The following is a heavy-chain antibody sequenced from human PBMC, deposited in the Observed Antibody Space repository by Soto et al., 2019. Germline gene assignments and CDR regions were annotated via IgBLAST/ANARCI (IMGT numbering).Heavy chain of an antibody. CDR1: GGTFADFI. D-gene: IGHD6-6*01. Sequence: QVQLVQSGAEVKEPGSSVKVSCKASGGTFADFIMNWVRQTPGQGLEWMGGIVPMFGTPTYAEKFKGRVTISATGSTSTAYMELTSLRSEDTAVYYCARNGTYSSSLSQYSGMDVW. V-gene: IGHV1-69*01. CDR3: ARNGTYSSSLSQYSGMDV. CDR2: IVPMFGTP. J-gene: IGHJ6*01.